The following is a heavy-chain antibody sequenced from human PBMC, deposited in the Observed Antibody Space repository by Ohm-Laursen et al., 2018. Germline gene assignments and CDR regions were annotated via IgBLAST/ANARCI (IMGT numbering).Heavy chain of an antibody. CDR2: IYHSGST. J-gene: IGHJ4*02. D-gene: IGHD3-10*01. CDR3: AGGLRITMVRGRYYFDY. CDR1: GYSISSGYY. V-gene: IGHV4-38-2*01. Sequence: SDTLSLTCAVSGYSISSGYYWGWIRQPPGKGLEWIGSIYHSGSTYYNPSLKSRVTISVDTSKNQFSLKLSSVTAADTAVYYCAGGLRITMVRGRYYFDYWGQGTLVTVSS.